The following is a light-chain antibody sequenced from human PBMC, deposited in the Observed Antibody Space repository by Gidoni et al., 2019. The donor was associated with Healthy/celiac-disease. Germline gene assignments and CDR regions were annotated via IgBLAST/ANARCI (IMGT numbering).Light chain of an antibody. CDR2: DAS. V-gene: IGKV3-11*01. Sequence: EIALTQSPATLSLSPGERATLSCRASQSVSSYLAWYQQKPGQAPRLLIYDASNRATGIPARFSGSGSGTDFTLTISSLGPEDFAVYYCQQRSSWPQVTFGGGTKVEIK. CDR3: QQRSSWPQVT. CDR1: QSVSSY. J-gene: IGKJ4*01.